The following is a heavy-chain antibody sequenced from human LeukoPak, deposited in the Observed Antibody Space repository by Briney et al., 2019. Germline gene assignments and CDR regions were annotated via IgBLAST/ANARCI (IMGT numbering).Heavy chain of an antibody. CDR1: GYTFTSYY. CDR2: ISAYNGNT. CDR3: ARTDYYDSSGCEY. J-gene: IGHJ4*02. V-gene: IGHV1-18*04. Sequence: ASVKVSCKASGYTFTSYYMHWVRQAPGQGLEWMGWISAYNGNTNYAQKLQARVTLTTDTSTSTAYMELRSLRSDDTAVYYCARTDYYDSSGCEYWGQGTLVTVSS. D-gene: IGHD3-22*01.